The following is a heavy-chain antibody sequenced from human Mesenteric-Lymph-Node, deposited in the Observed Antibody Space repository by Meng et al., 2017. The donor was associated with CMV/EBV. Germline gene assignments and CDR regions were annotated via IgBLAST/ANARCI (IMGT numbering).Heavy chain of an antibody. CDR1: GVHISSVYY. V-gene: IGHV4-39*01. Sequence: RPWRELAPGQVKAWETLSLTGSVSGVHISSVYYGGLIRQPPGRGLELIVSVHYTGSTYYSPSLKSRVTVYVDTSKNQFSLRLTSVTAADTAVYYCARPFPSWQSPRLDPFGAWGQGTLVTVSS. D-gene: IGHD6-19*01. CDR3: ARPFPSWQSPRLDPFGA. CDR2: VHYTGST. J-gene: IGHJ5*02.